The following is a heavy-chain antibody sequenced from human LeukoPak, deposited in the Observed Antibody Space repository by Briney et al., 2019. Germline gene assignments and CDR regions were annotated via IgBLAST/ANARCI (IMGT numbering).Heavy chain of an antibody. J-gene: IGHJ3*02. CDR3: ARGFLPAAMTDAFDI. D-gene: IGHD2-2*01. CDR2: MRYDGSNR. Sequence: GGSLGLSCAASGFTFSSYGMHWVRQAPGKGLEWVAFMRYDGSNRNYADSVKGRFTISRDNSKNTLYLQMNSLRAEDTAVYYCARGFLPAAMTDAFDIWGQGTMVTVSS. CDR1: GFTFSSYG. V-gene: IGHV3-30*02.